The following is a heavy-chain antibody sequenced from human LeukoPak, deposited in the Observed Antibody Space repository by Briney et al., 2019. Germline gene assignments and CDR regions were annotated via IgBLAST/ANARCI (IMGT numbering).Heavy chain of an antibody. Sequence: GGSLRLSCAASGFTFSSYAMSWVRQAPGKGLEWVSAISGSGGSTYYADSVKGRFTISRDNSKNTLYLQMNSLRAEDTAVYYCAKDVKSYYDSSGYYHFDYWGQGTLVTVSS. D-gene: IGHD3-22*01. J-gene: IGHJ4*02. CDR1: GFTFSSYA. CDR2: ISGSGGST. CDR3: AKDVKSYYDSSGYYHFDY. V-gene: IGHV3-23*01.